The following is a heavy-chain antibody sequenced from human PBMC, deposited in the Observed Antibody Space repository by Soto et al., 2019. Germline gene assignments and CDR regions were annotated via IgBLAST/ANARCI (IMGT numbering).Heavy chain of an antibody. CDR2: INPSGGST. V-gene: IGHV1-46*03. CDR1: GYTFTSYY. D-gene: IGHD6-19*01. Sequence: ASVKVSCKASGYTFTSYYMHWVRQAPGQGLEWMGIINPSGGSTSYAQKFQGRVTMTRDTSTSTVYMELNSLKTEDTAVYYCTTEFGYSSGQNAHWGQGALVTVSS. CDR3: TTEFGYSSGQNAH. J-gene: IGHJ4*02.